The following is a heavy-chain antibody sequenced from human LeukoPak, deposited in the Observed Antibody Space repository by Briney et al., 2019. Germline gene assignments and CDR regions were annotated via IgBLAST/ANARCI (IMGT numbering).Heavy chain of an antibody. CDR2: IRYDGSNK. CDR1: GFTFSSYG. J-gene: IGHJ4*02. CDR3: ASRGGDNCSSTSCYVWYFDY. Sequence: GGSLRLSCAASGFTFSSYGMHWVRQAPGKGLEWVAFIRYDGSNKYYADSVKGRFTISRDNSKNTLYLQMNSLRAEDTAVYYCASRGGDNCSSTSCYVWYFDYWGQGALVTVSS. V-gene: IGHV3-30*02. D-gene: IGHD2-2*01.